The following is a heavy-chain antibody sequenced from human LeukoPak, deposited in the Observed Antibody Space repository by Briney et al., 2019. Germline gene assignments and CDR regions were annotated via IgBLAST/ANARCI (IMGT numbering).Heavy chain of an antibody. Sequence: SETLSLTCTVAGGSISSYYWSWIRQPPGKGLEWIGYIYTSGSTNYNPSLQSRVTISVDTSKNQVSLKPSSVTAADTAVYYCARHDPYYYGSGSYSHWFDPWGQGTLVTVS. V-gene: IGHV4-4*09. CDR1: GGSISSYY. CDR3: ARHDPYYYGSGSYSHWFDP. J-gene: IGHJ5*02. D-gene: IGHD3-10*01. CDR2: IYTSGST.